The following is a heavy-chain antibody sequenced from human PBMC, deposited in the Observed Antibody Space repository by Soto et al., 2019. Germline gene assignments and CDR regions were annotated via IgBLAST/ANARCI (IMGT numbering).Heavy chain of an antibody. CDR1: GGSISSYY. J-gene: IGHJ4*02. CDR3: ARRYGTVFDY. CDR2: IYYSGST. D-gene: IGHD6-13*01. Sequence: QVQLQESGPGLVKPSETLSLTCTVSGGSISSYYWSWIRQPPGKGLEWIGYIYYSGSTNYNPSLKSRVTISVDTSKNQFSLMLSSVTAADAAVYYCARRYGTVFDYWGQGTLVTVSS. V-gene: IGHV4-59*01.